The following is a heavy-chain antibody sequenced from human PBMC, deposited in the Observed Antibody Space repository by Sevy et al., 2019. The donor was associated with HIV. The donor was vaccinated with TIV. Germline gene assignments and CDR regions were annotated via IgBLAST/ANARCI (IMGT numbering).Heavy chain of an antibody. V-gene: IGHV1-18*04. CDR1: GYTFTSYG. J-gene: IGHJ4*02. CDR3: ARDGYYYGSGSYYKGDFDY. Sequence: ASVKVSCKASGYTFTSYGISWVRQAPGQGLEWMGWISAYNGNTNYAQKLQGRVTMTTDTSTSTADMELRSLRSDDTAVYYCARDGYYYGSGSYYKGDFDYWGQGTLVTVSS. D-gene: IGHD3-10*01. CDR2: ISAYNGNT.